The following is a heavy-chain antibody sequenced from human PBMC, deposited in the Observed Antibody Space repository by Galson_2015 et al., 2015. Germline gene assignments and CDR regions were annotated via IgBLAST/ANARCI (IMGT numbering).Heavy chain of an antibody. CDR3: AKGNDYGDYARVGYDY. D-gene: IGHD4-17*01. J-gene: IGHJ4*02. V-gene: IGHV3-9*01. Sequence: SLRLSCAASGFTFDDYAMHWVRQAPGKGLEWVSGISWNSGSIGYADSVKGRFTISRDNAKNSLYLQMNSLRAEDTALYYCAKGNDYGDYARVGYDYWGQGTLVTVSS. CDR2: ISWNSGSI. CDR1: GFTFDDYA.